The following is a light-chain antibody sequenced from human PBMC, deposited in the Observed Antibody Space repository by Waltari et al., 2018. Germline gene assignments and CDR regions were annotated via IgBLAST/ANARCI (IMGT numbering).Light chain of an antibody. V-gene: IGKV3-11*01. CDR2: DTF. CDR1: ESVFGY. Sequence: EIVLTQSPATLSVSPGERATISCRASESVFGYLAWYQQKPGQAPRLLIFDTFKRATGIPARFSGSGYGTDFTLTINSLETEDFALYYCQQRSIWPPVTFGGGTTVEVK. CDR3: QQRSIWPPVT. J-gene: IGKJ4*01.